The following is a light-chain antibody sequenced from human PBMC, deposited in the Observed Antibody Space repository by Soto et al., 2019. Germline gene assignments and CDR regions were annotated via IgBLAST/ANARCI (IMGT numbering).Light chain of an antibody. CDR2: AAS. J-gene: IGKJ1*01. Sequence: DIQMTQSPSSLSASVADRVTITCRASQSIRRSLNWYQQKPGKAPNLLIYAASSLQTGVPSRFTDSGSGTDFTLTISNLQPEDFAVYYCQQTYSSLRTFGQGTKVEIK. V-gene: IGKV1-39*01. CDR1: QSIRRS. CDR3: QQTYSSLRT.